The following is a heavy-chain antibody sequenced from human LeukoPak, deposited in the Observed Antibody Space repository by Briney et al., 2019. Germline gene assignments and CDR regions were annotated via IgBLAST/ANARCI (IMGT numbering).Heavy chain of an antibody. Sequence: SETLSLTCTVSGGSISSGSYYWSWIRQPAGKGLEWIGRIYTSGSTNYNPSLKSRVTISVDTSKNQFSLKLSSVTAADTAVYFRARTTEGGYTYDYFYYYYMDVWGKGTTVTISS. J-gene: IGHJ6*03. CDR2: IYTSGST. CDR1: GGSISSGSYY. CDR3: ARTTEGGYTYDYFYYYYMDV. D-gene: IGHD5-18*01. V-gene: IGHV4-61*02.